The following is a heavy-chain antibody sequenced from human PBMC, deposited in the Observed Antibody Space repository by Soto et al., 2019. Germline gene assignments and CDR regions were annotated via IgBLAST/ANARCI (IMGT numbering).Heavy chain of an antibody. CDR2: TSYTGNT. Sequence: SETLSLTCFVSGGSVTSHHWSWIRQFPGQGLEWIAYTSYTGNTNYNPSLQSRVTISLDTSKNQLSLKLTSMTAADTAVYYCARGRITIFGVVLYYYYGMDVWGQGTTVTVSS. D-gene: IGHD3-3*01. CDR1: GGSVTSHH. CDR3: ARGRITIFGVVLYYYYGMDV. V-gene: IGHV4-59*02. J-gene: IGHJ6*02.